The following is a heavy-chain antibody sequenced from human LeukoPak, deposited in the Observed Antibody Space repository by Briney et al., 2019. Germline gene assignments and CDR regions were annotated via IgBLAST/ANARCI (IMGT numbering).Heavy chain of an antibody. V-gene: IGHV3-74*01. CDR1: GFTFSSYW. J-gene: IGHJ4*02. CDR3: ARGAIGILDY. CDR2: IKSDGSST. Sequence: GGSLRLSCAASGFTFSSYWMHWVRQAPGKGLVWVSRIKSDGSSTSYADSVKGRFTISRDNSKNTLYLQMNSLRSEDTAIYYCARGAIGILDYWGQGTLVSVSS.